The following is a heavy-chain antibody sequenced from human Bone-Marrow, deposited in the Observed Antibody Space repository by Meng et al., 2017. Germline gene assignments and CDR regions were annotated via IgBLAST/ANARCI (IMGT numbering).Heavy chain of an antibody. V-gene: IGHV4-34*01. CDR1: GGSFSGYY. CDR3: ARGLTSGPSAGDY. Sequence: SETLSLTFAVYGGSFSGYYWSWIRQPPGKGLEWIGEINHSGSTNYNPSLKSRVTISVDTSKNQFSLKLSSVTAADTAVYYCARGLTSGPSAGDYWGQGTLVTVSS. CDR2: INHSGST. J-gene: IGHJ4*02. D-gene: IGHD2-15*01.